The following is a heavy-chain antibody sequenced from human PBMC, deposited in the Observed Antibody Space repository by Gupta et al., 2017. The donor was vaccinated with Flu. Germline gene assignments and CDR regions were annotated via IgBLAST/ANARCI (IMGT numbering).Heavy chain of an antibody. J-gene: IGHJ4*02. CDR3: ARVRLGMVRGQDSSGYYFDY. CDR1: GGSISSGGYY. V-gene: IGHV4-31*03. D-gene: IGHD3-22*01. CDR2: IYYSGST. Sequence: QVQLQESGPGLVKPSQTLSLTCTVSGGSISSGGYYWSWIRQHPGKGLEWIGDIYYSGSTYYNPSLKSRVTRSVDTSKNQFSLKLSSVTAADTAVYYCARVRLGMVRGQDSSGYYFDYGGQGTLVTVSS.